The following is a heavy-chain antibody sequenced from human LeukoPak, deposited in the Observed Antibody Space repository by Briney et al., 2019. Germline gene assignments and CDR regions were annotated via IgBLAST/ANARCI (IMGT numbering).Heavy chain of an antibody. CDR2: ISSSSSYI. J-gene: IGHJ4*02. CDR1: GFTFSSYS. Sequence: GGSLRLSCAASGFTFSSYSMNWVRQAPGMGLEWGSSISSSSSYIYYADSVKGRFTISRDNAKNSLYLQMNSLRAEDTAVYYCARLVRRLQRLNIGRDSDYATGYYLDSWGQGTLVTVSS. V-gene: IGHV3-21*04. D-gene: IGHD5-12*01. CDR3: ARLVRRLQRLNIGRDSDYATGYYLDS.